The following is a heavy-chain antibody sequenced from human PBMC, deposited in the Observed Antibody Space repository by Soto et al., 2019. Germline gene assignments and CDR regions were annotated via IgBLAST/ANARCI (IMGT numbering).Heavy chain of an antibody. V-gene: IGHV1-69*12. Sequence: QVQLVQSGAEVKKPGSSVKVSCKASGGTFSSYTITWVRQAPGQGLEWMGGIIPIFGTANYAQKFQGRVTITADESTSTAYMELSSLRSEDTAVYYCARGPRQRATNDNWFDPWGQGTLVTVSS. D-gene: IGHD6-25*01. CDR1: GGTFSSYT. CDR2: IIPIFGTA. CDR3: ARGPRQRATNDNWFDP. J-gene: IGHJ5*02.